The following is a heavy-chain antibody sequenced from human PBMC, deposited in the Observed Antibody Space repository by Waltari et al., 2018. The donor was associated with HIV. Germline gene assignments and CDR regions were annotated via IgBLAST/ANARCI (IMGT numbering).Heavy chain of an antibody. CDR3: ASSGVYAHDAFKI. D-gene: IGHD2-15*01. Sequence: PGGYLRLSCAASGFTFHTYWMHWLRQVPGKGLVWVSRMNSDGTTRSYADSVKGRFTISRDNAKNTLYVEMNSLRADDTAVYYCASSGVYAHDAFKIWGQGTKVIVSS. V-gene: IGHV3-74*01. J-gene: IGHJ3*02. CDR1: GFTFHTYW. CDR2: MNSDGTTR.